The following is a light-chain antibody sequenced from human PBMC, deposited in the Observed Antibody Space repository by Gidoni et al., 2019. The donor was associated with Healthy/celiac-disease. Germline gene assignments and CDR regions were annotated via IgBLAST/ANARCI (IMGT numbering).Light chain of an antibody. CDR2: VAS. J-gene: IGKJ4*01. Sequence: EIVMTQSPATLSVSPGERATLSCRASQSVSSNLAWYQQKPGQAPRLLIYVASTRATGIPARFSGSGSGTEFTLTISSLQSEDFAVYYCQQYNELAPITFGGGTKVEIK. CDR1: QSVSSN. V-gene: IGKV3-15*01. CDR3: QQYNELAPIT.